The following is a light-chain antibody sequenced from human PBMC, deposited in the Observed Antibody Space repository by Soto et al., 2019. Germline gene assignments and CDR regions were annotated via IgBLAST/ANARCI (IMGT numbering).Light chain of an antibody. CDR2: AAS. J-gene: IGKJ3*01. Sequence: DIQMTQSPSSLSASVGDRVTITCRASQSISRYLNWYQQKPGKAPKLLIYAASSLQSGVPSRFSGSGSGTDVTLTISSLQPEDFATYYCQQSYSTPQVTFGPGTKVDIK. CDR3: QQSYSTPQVT. CDR1: QSISRY. V-gene: IGKV1-39*01.